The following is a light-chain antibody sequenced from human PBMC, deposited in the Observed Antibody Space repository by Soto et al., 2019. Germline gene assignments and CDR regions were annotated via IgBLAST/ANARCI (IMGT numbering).Light chain of an antibody. J-gene: IGKJ4*01. V-gene: IGKV1-9*01. Sequence: ITLTQSPSSLSASIGDRVTINCRASQGISKYLAWYQQKPGKAPKRLIYIASTLQGGVPSRFSGSGSGTDFSLTISSLQPEDVATYYCQYLNSFPLTFGGGTKVDI. CDR2: IAS. CDR3: QYLNSFPLT. CDR1: QGISKY.